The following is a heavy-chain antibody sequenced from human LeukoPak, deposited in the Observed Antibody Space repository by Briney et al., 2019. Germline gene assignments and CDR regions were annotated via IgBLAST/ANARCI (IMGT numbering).Heavy chain of an antibody. V-gene: IGHV3-9*01. CDR2: VSWDSTRM. D-gene: IGHD3-3*01. Sequence: GRSLRLSCAASGFIFDAYAMHWVRQVPARGLEGVAGVSWDSTRMAYADSVKGRFTISRDNAKNSLYLQVTSLSPEDTAVYYCFRSPDSWSDLDYWGQATLVSVSS. CDR1: GFIFDAYA. J-gene: IGHJ4*01. CDR3: FRSPDSWSDLDY.